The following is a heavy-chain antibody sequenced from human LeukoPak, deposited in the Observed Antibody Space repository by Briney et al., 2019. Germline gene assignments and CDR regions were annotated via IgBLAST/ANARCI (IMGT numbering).Heavy chain of an antibody. V-gene: IGHV3-43*02. CDR1: GFTFDDYA. CDR2: ISGDGGST. CDR3: AKDSSGYYYVFQH. Sequence: EGSLRLSCAASGFTFDDYAMHWVRQAPGKGLEWVSLISGDGGSTYYGDSVKGRFTISRDSSKNSLYLQMNSLGTEDTALYYCAKDSSGYYYVFQHWGQGTLVTVSS. D-gene: IGHD3-22*01. J-gene: IGHJ1*01.